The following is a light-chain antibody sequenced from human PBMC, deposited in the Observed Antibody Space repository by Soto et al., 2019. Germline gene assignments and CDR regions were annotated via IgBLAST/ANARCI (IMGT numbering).Light chain of an antibody. Sequence: DIQMTQSPSTLSASVGDRVTITCRASQSISSRLAWYQKKPVKATKLLIYDALNFESGVPSRFSGSGSGTEFTLSIGSLPTDDFSTYYCKQSDTYFRYTFGQWX. CDR3: KQSDTYFRYT. CDR2: DAL. J-gene: IGKJ2*01. V-gene: IGKV1-5*01. CDR1: QSISSR.